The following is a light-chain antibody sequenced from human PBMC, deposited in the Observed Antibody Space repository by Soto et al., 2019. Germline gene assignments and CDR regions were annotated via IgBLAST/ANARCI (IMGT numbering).Light chain of an antibody. Sequence: DIQMTQSPSSLSASVGDRVTITCRASQNIRSYVNWYQQKAGKAPNPLIYAAASLQSGVPSRFRGFGAGTDFTLTITSLQAEDFATYYCQQTYSPPWTFGQGTKVDIK. CDR1: QNIRSY. J-gene: IGKJ1*01. CDR2: AAA. CDR3: QQTYSPPWT. V-gene: IGKV1-39*01.